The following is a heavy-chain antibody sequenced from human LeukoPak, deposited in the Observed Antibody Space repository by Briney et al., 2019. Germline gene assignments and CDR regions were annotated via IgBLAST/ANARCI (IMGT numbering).Heavy chain of an antibody. CDR2: INAGSGNT. Sequence: ASVKVSCKASGYTFTSYAMHWVRQAPGQRLEWMGWINAGSGNTKYSQKFQGRVTITRDTSASTAYMELSSLRSEDTAVYYCARSPACSSGTCYPNWFDPWGQGTQVTVSS. CDR3: ARSPACSSGTCYPNWFDP. V-gene: IGHV1-3*01. CDR1: GYTFTSYA. D-gene: IGHD2-15*01. J-gene: IGHJ5*02.